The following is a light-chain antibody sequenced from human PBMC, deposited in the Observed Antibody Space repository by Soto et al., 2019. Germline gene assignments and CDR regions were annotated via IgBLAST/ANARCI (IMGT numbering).Light chain of an antibody. Sequence: EIVLTQSPGTLSLSPGERATLSCRASQSVSRSYLAWYQQKPGQAPRLLIYGASRFSGSGSGTDFTLTISRLEPEDFAVYYCQKCSLSSFTFGPGTRVDIK. J-gene: IGKJ3*01. CDR3: QKCSLSSFT. CDR2: GAS. V-gene: IGKV3-20*01. CDR1: QSVSRSY.